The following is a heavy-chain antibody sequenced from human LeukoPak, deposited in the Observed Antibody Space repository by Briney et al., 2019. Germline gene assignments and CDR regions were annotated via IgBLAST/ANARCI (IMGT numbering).Heavy chain of an antibody. J-gene: IGHJ6*03. Sequence: SQTLSLTCAISGDSVSINSAAWNWIRQSPSRGLEWLRRTYYRSKWYNDYAVSVKSRITINPDTSKNQFSLQMNSVTPEDTAVYYCARASIIAAHYYYYYMDVWGKGTTVTVSS. D-gene: IGHD6-6*01. CDR2: TYYRSKWYN. V-gene: IGHV6-1*01. CDR3: ARASIIAAHYYYYYMDV. CDR1: GDSVSINSAA.